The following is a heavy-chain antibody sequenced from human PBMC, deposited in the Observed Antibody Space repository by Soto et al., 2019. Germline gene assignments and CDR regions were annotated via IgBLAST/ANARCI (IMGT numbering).Heavy chain of an antibody. Sequence: TLSLTCTLSGASISYGGYSFICIRQPPGNDLEWLGYISHLESTFYNPSFQSRLTLSIDRSKNQFSLKLASMTAADTAVYYCARGGGYDPFDYWGQGTLVTVSS. J-gene: IGHJ4*02. D-gene: IGHD5-12*01. V-gene: IGHV4-30-2*01. CDR2: ISHLEST. CDR1: GASISYGGYS. CDR3: ARGGGYDPFDY.